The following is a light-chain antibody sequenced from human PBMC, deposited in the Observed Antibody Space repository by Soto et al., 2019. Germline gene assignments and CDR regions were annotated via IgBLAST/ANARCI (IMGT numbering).Light chain of an antibody. V-gene: IGKV3-15*01. J-gene: IGKJ1*01. CDR3: QQYNNWPPWT. CDR2: GAS. CDR1: QSISSN. Sequence: EIVMTQSPVTLSVSPGERATLSCRASQSISSNLAWYQQKPGQAPRLLIYGASTRATGIPARFSGSGSGTEFTLTISSLQSEDFVVYYCQQYNNWPPWTFGQGTKVEIK.